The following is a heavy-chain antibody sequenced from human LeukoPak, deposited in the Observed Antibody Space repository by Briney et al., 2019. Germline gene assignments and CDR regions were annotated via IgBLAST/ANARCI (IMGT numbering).Heavy chain of an antibody. CDR1: GFTFSSYA. V-gene: IGHV3-23*01. CDR2: ISGSGGST. CDR3: AKDRPAPIYSYVGFGRADAFDI. D-gene: IGHD5-18*01. J-gene: IGHJ3*02. Sequence: GGSLRLSCAASGFTFSSYAMSWVRQAPGKGLERVSAISGSGGSTYYADSVKGRFTISRDNSKNTLYLQMNSLRAEDTAVYYCAKDRPAPIYSYVGFGRADAFDIWGQGTMVTVSS.